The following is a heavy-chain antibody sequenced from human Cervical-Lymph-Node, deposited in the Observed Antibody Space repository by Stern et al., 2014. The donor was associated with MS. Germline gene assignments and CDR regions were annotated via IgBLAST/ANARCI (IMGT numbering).Heavy chain of an antibody. J-gene: IGHJ6*02. CDR1: GASISSGGYY. D-gene: IGHD6-19*01. CDR3: ARDTFPTDSSYWYDYYYYGMDV. CDR2: IYSSGNN. V-gene: IGHV4-61*02. Sequence: QVQLQQSGPGLVKPSQTLSLTCTVSGASISSGGYYWSWIRQPAGKGLEWLGRIYSSGNNNYNPSLKGRVTISEGRSKNPSSLKLSFVTAADTAVYFCARDTFPTDSSYWYDYYYYGMDVWGQGTTVTVSS.